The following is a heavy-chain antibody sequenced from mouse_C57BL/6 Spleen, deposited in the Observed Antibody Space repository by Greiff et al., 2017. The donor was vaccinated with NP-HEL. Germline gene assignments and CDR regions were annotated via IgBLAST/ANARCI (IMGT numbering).Heavy chain of an antibody. V-gene: IGHV1-78*01. CDR1: GYTFTDYT. D-gene: IGHD1-1*01. CDR3: ATPCYYGRAMDFDV. J-gene: IGHJ1*03. Sequence: VQLQQSDAELVKPGASVKISCKVSGYTFTDYTIHWVKQRPEQGLEWIGYIYPRDGSTKYNEKFKGKATLTADKSSSTAYMQLNSLTSEDSAVYDRATPCYYGRAMDFDVWGTGTTVTVAS. CDR2: IYPRDGST.